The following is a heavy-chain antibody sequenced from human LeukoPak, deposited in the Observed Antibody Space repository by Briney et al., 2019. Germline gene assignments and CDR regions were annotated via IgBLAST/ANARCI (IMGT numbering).Heavy chain of an antibody. J-gene: IGHJ4*02. CDR1: GRSISVIY. D-gene: IGHD3-10*01. CDR2: IFDGGTT. Sequence: SETLSLMRSFSGRSISVIYWRCIRHSRGKGREGSGSIFDGGTTYYHQSLKSPTSIAVEASKNQFFLKVYSVTAADTAVYYCARRSGRGDPKAHIDYWGQGILVTVSS. CDR3: ARRSGRGDPKAHIDY. V-gene: IGHV4-59*04.